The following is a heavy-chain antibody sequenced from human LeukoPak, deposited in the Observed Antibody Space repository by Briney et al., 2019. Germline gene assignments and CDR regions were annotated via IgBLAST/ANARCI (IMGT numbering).Heavy chain of an antibody. Sequence: SVKVSCKASGGTFSSYAISWVRQAPGQGLEWMGRIILILGIANYAQKLQGRVTITADKSTSTAYMELSSLRSEDTAVYYCARGGMENIVLMVSDQNRLAFDIWGQGTMVTVSS. D-gene: IGHD2-8*01. CDR2: IILILGIA. J-gene: IGHJ3*02. V-gene: IGHV1-69*04. CDR1: GGTFSSYA. CDR3: ARGGMENIVLMVSDQNRLAFDI.